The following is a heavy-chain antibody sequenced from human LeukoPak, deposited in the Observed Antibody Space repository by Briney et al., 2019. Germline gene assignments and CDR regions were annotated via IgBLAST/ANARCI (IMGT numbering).Heavy chain of an antibody. D-gene: IGHD1-26*01. V-gene: IGHV4-39*07. CDR2: ISYSGSP. CDR3: ARGTQWELQYYFDY. Sequence: SETLSLTCTVSGGSIYNSDYYWGWFRQPPGKGLGWIGSISYSGSPYYDPSLRSRVTISVDTSKNQFSLKLSSVTAADTAVYYCARGTQWELQYYFDYWGQGTLVTVSS. J-gene: IGHJ4*02. CDR1: GGSIYNSDYY.